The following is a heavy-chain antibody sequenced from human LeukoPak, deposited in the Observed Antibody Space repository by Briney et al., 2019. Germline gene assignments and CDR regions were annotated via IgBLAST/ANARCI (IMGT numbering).Heavy chain of an antibody. CDR1: RVTFSSYA. CDR3: AKVIRGGDYVLPSYYYGMDV. Sequence: VGSLRLSSAPSRVTFSSYALYSGREAPGTGLEWGSGLTGSGGGTYYTDSVKGRFTISRDNSKNTLYLQMNSLRAEDTAVYYCAKVIRGGDYVLPSYYYGMDVWGKGTTVTVSS. D-gene: IGHD4-17*01. V-gene: IGHV3-23*01. CDR2: LTGSGGGT. J-gene: IGHJ6*04.